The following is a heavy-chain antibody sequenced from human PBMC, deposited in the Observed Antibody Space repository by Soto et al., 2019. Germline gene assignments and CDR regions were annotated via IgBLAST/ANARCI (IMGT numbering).Heavy chain of an antibody. V-gene: IGHV4-4*02. CDR1: GGSISSSNW. D-gene: IGHD2-2*01. CDR3: ARDSWHAIPDAIPFDY. Sequence: XETLSLTCAVSGGSISSSNWWRGVLRPPGEEREWIGEIYHSGRTNYNPSLQSRVTISADKSKNQFSLKLSSVTAADTAVYYCARDSWHAIPDAIPFDYWGQGTLVTVSS. CDR2: IYHSGRT. J-gene: IGHJ4*02.